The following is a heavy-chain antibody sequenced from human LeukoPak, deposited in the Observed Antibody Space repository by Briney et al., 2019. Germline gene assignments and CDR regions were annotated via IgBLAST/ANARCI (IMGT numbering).Heavy chain of an antibody. V-gene: IGHV3-11*01. Sequence: GGSLRLSCAASGFTFSDYYMSWIRQAPGKGLEWVSYISSSGSTIYYADSVKGRFTISRDNAKNSLYLQMNSLRAEDTAVYYCARVSDFWSGHYYYGMDVWGQGTTVTVSS. CDR2: ISSSGSTI. CDR1: GFTFSDYY. J-gene: IGHJ6*02. D-gene: IGHD3-3*01. CDR3: ARVSDFWSGHYYYGMDV.